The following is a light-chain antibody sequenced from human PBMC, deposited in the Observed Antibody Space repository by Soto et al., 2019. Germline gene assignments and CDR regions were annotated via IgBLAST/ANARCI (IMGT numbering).Light chain of an antibody. J-gene: IGLJ2*01. CDR2: DVS. CDR1: SSDVGGYNY. CDR3: SSYTSSSTRV. Sequence: QSALTQPASVSGSPGQSITISCTGTSSDVGGYNYVSWYQQHPGKAPKLMIYDVSNRPSGVSNRFSGSTSGNTASLTISGLQAEDEADYYCSSYTSSSTRVFGGWTKLTVL. V-gene: IGLV2-14*01.